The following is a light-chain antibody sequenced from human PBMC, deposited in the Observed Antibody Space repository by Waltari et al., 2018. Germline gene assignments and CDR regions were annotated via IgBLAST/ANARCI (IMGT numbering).Light chain of an antibody. J-gene: IGLJ3*02. V-gene: IGLV3-21*02. CDR1: NIVRKS. CDR3: QVWDINSDHWV. CDR2: DDS. Sequence: SYVLTQPPSLSLAPGQTAPITCGGNNIVRKSVHWYQQKPGQAPIMVVYDDSDRPSGIPERFSGSNSENTATLTIRSVEAGDEADYYCQVWDINSDHWVFGGGTKLTVL.